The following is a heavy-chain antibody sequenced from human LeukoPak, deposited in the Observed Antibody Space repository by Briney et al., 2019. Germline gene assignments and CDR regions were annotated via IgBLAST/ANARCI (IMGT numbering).Heavy chain of an antibody. D-gene: IGHD6-13*01. Sequence: GGSLRLSCVGSGFTFSSYSMNWVRQAPGKGLEWVSSISSSSSYIYYADSVKGRFTISRDNAKNSLYLQMNSLRAEDTAVYYCARGEYGYSSSWYPNWFDPWGQGTLVTVSS. CDR2: ISSSSSYI. J-gene: IGHJ5*02. CDR3: ARGEYGYSSSWYPNWFDP. CDR1: GFTFSSYS. V-gene: IGHV3-21*01.